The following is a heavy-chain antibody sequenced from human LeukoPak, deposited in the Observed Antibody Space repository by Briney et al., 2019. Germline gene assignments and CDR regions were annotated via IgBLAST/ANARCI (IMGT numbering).Heavy chain of an antibody. V-gene: IGHV1-18*01. Sequence: ASVKVSCKASGYTFTSYGISWVRQAPGQGLEWMGWISAYNGNTNYAQKLQGRVTMTTDTSTSTAYMELRSLRSDDTAVYYCARELVGYSSSWYFYYYYYGMDVWGQGTTVTVSS. CDR2: ISAYNGNT. D-gene: IGHD6-13*01. J-gene: IGHJ6*02. CDR1: GYTFTSYG. CDR3: ARELVGYSSSWYFYYYYYGMDV.